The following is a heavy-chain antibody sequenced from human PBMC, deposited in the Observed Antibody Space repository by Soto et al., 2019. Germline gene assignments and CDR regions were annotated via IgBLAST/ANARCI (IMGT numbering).Heavy chain of an antibody. D-gene: IGHD3-10*01. CDR2: IIPIFGTS. J-gene: IGHJ6*02. Sequence: QVQLVQSGAEVKKPGSSVNVSCKASGGNFSRHALSWVRQAPGQGLEWLGGIIPIFGTSNLAQRYQDRVTMSVDDSTNTLYTAMRSLRPADTAVYYCARDKTISRFGAAPPYYHGIDVWGQGTTVSVSS. CDR1: GGNFSRHA. V-gene: IGHV1-69*12. CDR3: ARDKTISRFGAAPPYYHGIDV.